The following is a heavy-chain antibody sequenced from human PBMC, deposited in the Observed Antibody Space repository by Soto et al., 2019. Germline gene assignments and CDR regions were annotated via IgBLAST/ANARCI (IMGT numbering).Heavy chain of an antibody. CDR2: ISAYNGNT. V-gene: IGHV1-18*01. CDR1: GYTFTSYG. J-gene: IGHJ5*01. D-gene: IGHD6-19*01. Sequence: ASVKVSCKASGYTFTSYGISRVRQAPGQGLEWMGWISAYNGNTNYAQKLQGRVTMTTDTSTSTAYMELRSLRSDDTVVYYCARDPNPGWFDWFDSWGQGTLVTVSS. CDR3: ARDPNPGWFDWFDS.